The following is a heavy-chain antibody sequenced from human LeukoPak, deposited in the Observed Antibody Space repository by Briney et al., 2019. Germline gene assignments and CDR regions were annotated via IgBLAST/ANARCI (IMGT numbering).Heavy chain of an antibody. V-gene: IGHV3-64*01. CDR2: ISSNGGST. J-gene: IGHJ4*02. CDR1: GFTFSSYA. Sequence: GGSLRLSCAASGFTFSSYAMHWVRQAPGKGLEYVSAISSNGGSTYYANSVKGRFTISRDNSKNTLYLQMGSLRAEDMAVYYCARDRNDYVWGSYPPFDYWGQGTLVTVSS. CDR3: ARDRNDYVWGSYPPFDY. D-gene: IGHD3-16*02.